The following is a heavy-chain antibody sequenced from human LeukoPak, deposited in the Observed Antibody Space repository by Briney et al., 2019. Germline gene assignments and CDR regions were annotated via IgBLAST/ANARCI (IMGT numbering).Heavy chain of an antibody. J-gene: IGHJ4*02. CDR2: ISWNSGSI. CDR1: GFTFDDYA. D-gene: IGHD3-3*01. CDR3: AKDRSFWSGYYDY. Sequence: PGRSLRLSCAASGFTFDDYAMHWVRQAPGKGLEWVSGISWNSGSIGYADSVKGRFTISRDNAKNSLYLQMNSLRAEDMALYYCAKDRSFWSGYYDYWGQGTLVTVSS. V-gene: IGHV3-9*03.